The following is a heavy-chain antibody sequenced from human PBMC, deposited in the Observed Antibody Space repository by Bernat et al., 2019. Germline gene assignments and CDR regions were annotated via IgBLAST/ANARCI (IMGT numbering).Heavy chain of an antibody. J-gene: IGHJ4*02. CDR3: AHRWIGYRSNWNGGFRDY. CDR1: GFALSTNGEG. Sequence: QITLKESGPTLLKPTQTLTLTCNLSGFALSTNGEGVGWIRQPPGKALEWLAFIYWDDDKRYSPSLRSRLNITKDTSKNPVALTMTNLDPVDTATYDCAHRWIGYRSNWNGGFRDYWGQGSLVTVAS. V-gene: IGHV2-5*02. CDR2: IYWDDDK. D-gene: IGHD6-13*01.